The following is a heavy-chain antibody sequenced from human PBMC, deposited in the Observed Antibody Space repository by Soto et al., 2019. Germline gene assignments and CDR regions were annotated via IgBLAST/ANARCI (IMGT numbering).Heavy chain of an antibody. Sequence: SVKVSCKASGGTFSSYAISWVRQAPGQGLEWMGGIIPIFGTANYAQKFQGRVTITADKSTSTAYMELSSLRSEDTAVYYCARAGGYCSGGSCPGDYYYYGMDVWG. CDR1: GGTFSSYA. CDR3: ARAGGYCSGGSCPGDYYYYGMDV. J-gene: IGHJ6*02. V-gene: IGHV1-69*06. CDR2: IIPIFGTA. D-gene: IGHD2-15*01.